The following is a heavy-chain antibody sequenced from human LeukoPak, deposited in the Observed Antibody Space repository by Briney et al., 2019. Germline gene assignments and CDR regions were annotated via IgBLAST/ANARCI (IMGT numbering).Heavy chain of an antibody. Sequence: SETLSLTCTVSSGSISSYYWSWIRQPPGKGLEWIGYIYYSGSTNYNPSLKSRVTISVDTSKNQFSLKLSSVTPADTAVYYCARGGYYGSGNDFRFDPWGQGTLVTVSS. D-gene: IGHD3-10*01. V-gene: IGHV4-59*01. CDR2: IYYSGST. J-gene: IGHJ5*02. CDR3: ARGGYYGSGNDFRFDP. CDR1: SGSISSYY.